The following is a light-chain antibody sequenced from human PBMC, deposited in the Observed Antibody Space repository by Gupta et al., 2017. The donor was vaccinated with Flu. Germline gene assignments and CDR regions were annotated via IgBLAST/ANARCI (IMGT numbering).Light chain of an antibody. Sequence: VGDTVTITCRASQGISSYLGWYQQKPGKAPNLLIYAASNLQSGVPSRFSGSGSGRQFTLTIRSLRPEDFATYFCQQVYSYPYTFGQGTKLEIK. V-gene: IGKV1-9*01. J-gene: IGKJ2*01. CDR2: AAS. CDR3: QQVYSYPYT. CDR1: QGISSY.